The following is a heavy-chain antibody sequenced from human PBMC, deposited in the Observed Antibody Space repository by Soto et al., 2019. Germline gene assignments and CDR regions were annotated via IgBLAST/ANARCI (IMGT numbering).Heavy chain of an antibody. CDR3: ARHLSPGDIVLDY. J-gene: IGHJ4*02. CDR1: GGSISSSNW. D-gene: IGHD5-12*01. CDR2: IYSGST. V-gene: IGHV4-4*02. Sequence: LRRPLSLTCAASGGSISSSNWWSWVRQPPGKGLEWIGEIYSGSTNYNPSLKSRVAISVDTSKSQFSLKLSSVTAADTAVYYCARHLSPGDIVLDYWGQGTLVTVSS.